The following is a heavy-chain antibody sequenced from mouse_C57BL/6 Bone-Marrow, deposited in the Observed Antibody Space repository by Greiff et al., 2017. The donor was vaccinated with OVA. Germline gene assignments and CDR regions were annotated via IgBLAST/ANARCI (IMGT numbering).Heavy chain of an antibody. J-gene: IGHJ4*01. Sequence: QVQLQQPGAELVMPVASVKLSCKASGYTFTSYWMHWVKQRPGHGLEWIGEIDPSDSSTNYNQKFTGKSTLTVDRSSSTAYMQLSSLTSEDSAVYYCARWYYSAMDYWGQGTSVTVSS. D-gene: IGHD2-12*01. CDR3: ARWYYSAMDY. CDR2: IDPSDSST. V-gene: IGHV1-69*01. CDR1: GYTFTSYW.